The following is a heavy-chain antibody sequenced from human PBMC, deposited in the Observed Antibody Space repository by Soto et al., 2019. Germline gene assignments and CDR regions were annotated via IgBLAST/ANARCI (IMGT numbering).Heavy chain of an antibody. CDR2: IDYIGRA. CDR3: ERGAKSAAASASVDI. CDR1: GGSISSDNYF. J-gene: IGHJ3*02. V-gene: IGHV4-31*03. D-gene: IGHD2-15*01. Sequence: PSETLSLTCTVSGGSISSDNYFWSWIRQHPGKCLEWIGYIDYIGRAYYNPSLKSRVTTSVDTSKNQFSLRLSSLTVAETGTNYCERGAKSAAASASVDIWSQRTVVTVAS.